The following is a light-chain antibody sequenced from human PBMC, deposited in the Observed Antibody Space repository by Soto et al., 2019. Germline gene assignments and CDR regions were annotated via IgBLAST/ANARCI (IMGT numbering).Light chain of an antibody. CDR2: RNN. Sequence: QSVVTQPPSASATPGQSVTISCSGSSSNVGGNIVSWYQQLPGTAPKLLIYRNNQRPSGLPDRVSGSKSGTSAFLSISGLQSEDEADYYCAVWYDSLNRLLFGGGTKLTVL. J-gene: IGLJ3*02. V-gene: IGLV1-44*01. CDR1: SSNVGGNI. CDR3: AVWYDSLNRLL.